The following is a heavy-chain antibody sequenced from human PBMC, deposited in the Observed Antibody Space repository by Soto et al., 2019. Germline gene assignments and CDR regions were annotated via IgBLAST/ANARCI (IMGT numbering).Heavy chain of an antibody. Sequence: VASVKVSCKASGYTFTGYYMHWVRQAPGQGLEWMGWINPNSGGTNYAQKFQGRVTMTRDTSISTAYMELSRLRSDDTAVYYCARTLYDSSGYYYRNWGQGTLVTVSS. CDR3: ARTLYDSSGYYYRN. CDR1: GYTFTGYY. J-gene: IGHJ4*02. V-gene: IGHV1-2*02. CDR2: INPNSGGT. D-gene: IGHD3-22*01.